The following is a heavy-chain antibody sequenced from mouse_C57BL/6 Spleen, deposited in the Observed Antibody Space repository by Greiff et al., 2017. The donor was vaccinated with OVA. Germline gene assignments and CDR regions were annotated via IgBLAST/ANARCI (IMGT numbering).Heavy chain of an antibody. CDR1: GYAFSSSW. CDR2: IYPGDGDT. CDR3: AKWKDEGYFFFDY. D-gene: IGHD2-3*01. V-gene: IGHV1-82*01. J-gene: IGHJ2*01. Sequence: QVQLQQSGPELVKPGASVKISCKASGYAFSSSWMNWVKQRPGKGLEWIGRIYPGDGDTNYNGKFKGKATLTADKSSSTAYMQLSSLTSEDSAVYFCAKWKDEGYFFFDYWGQGTPLTVSS.